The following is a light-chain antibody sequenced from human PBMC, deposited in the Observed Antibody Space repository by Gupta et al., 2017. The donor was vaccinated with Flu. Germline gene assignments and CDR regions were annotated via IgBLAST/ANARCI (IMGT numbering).Light chain of an antibody. Sequence: NDVGNRGVAWLQQHQGPPPKILSCENNRRPAVISGRFCAFRARNTTTLTITGDQPEDEADYYCAARDSSLSVHVFGGGTKVTV. J-gene: IGLJ3*02. CDR1: NDVGNRG. V-gene: IGLV10-54*04. CDR2: ENN. CDR3: AARDSSLSVHV.